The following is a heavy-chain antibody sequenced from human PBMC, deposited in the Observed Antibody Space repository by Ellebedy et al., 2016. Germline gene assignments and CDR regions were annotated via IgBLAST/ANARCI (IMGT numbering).Heavy chain of an antibody. CDR2: VDPVGRI. J-gene: IGHJ5*02. V-gene: IGHV3-13*01. CDR1: GFTLRNSV. CDR3: ARDRSYGSPFDL. D-gene: IGHD3-10*01. Sequence: GESLKISXAASGFTLRNSVMHWVRQVTGKGLEWVSSVDPVGRIFYKDSVKGRFTISREAAKNSLYLQMNSLRTEDTALYYCARDRSYGSPFDLWGQGTLVTVSS.